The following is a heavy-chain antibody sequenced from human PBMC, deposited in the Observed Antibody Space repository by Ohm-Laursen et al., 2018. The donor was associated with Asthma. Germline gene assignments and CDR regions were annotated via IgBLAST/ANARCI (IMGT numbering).Heavy chain of an antibody. CDR3: ARDPPPSCSSSINCYFIDY. Sequence: ASVKVSCKASGYTFTNYLIHWVRQAPGQGLEWMGWISAYNGNTKYAQKFQGRVTMTTDTSTSTAYMELRSLRSDDTAVYYCARDPPPSCSSSINCYFIDYWGQGTLVTVSS. CDR1: GYTFTNYL. D-gene: IGHD2-2*01. J-gene: IGHJ4*02. CDR2: ISAYNGNT. V-gene: IGHV1-18*01.